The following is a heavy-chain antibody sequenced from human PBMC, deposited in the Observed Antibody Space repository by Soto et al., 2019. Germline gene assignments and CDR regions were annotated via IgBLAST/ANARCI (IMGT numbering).Heavy chain of an antibody. CDR2: INPKSGGT. V-gene: IGHV1-2*02. CDR1: GYTFSDYY. J-gene: IGHJ4*02. CDR3: ARDLAALYDSSGYYLDC. Sequence: ASVKVSCKASGYTFSDYYMHWVRRAPGQGLEWMGWINPKSGGTKYAQKFQGRVTMTRDTSISTAYMELNRLSSDDTAVYYCARDLAALYDSSGYYLDCWGQGTLVTVSS. D-gene: IGHD3-22*01.